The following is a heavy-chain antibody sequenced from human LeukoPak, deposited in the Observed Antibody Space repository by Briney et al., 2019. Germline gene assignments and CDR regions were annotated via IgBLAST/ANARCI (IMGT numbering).Heavy chain of an antibody. Sequence: SETLSLTCSVSGGSIINSNFYWAWIRQPPGKGLEWIGNIYYNGNTYYNPSLKSRATTSVDTSKNQFSLNLSSVTAADTAVYYCARRIAARHFDYWGQGTLVTVSS. CDR3: ARRIAARHFDY. V-gene: IGHV4-39*01. J-gene: IGHJ4*02. CDR2: IYYNGNT. D-gene: IGHD6-6*01. CDR1: GGSIINSNFY.